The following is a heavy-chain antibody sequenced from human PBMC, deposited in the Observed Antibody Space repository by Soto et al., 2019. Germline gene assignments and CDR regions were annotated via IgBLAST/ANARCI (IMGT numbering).Heavy chain of an antibody. CDR3: ASDLPIFTIAARAFDY. CDR1: GYTFTSYG. CDR2: ISAYNGNT. Sequence: RASVKVSCKASGYTFTSYGISWVRQAPGQGLEWMGWISAYNGNTNYAQKLQGRATMTTDTSTSTAYMELRSLRSDDTAVYYCASDLPIFTIAARAFDYWGQGTLVTVSS. V-gene: IGHV1-18*01. D-gene: IGHD6-6*01. J-gene: IGHJ4*02.